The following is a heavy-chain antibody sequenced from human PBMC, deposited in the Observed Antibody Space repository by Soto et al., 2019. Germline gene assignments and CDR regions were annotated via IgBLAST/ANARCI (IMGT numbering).Heavy chain of an antibody. V-gene: IGHV1-69*01. J-gene: IGHJ6*02. D-gene: IGHD4-4*01. Sequence: QVQVVQSGAEVKDSGSSVKVSCKASGGTFSTFGISWVRQAPGQGLEWMGGIIPIFGTPNYAQKFQGSVTITTNATTRTVLSEPSSLRSEDTAVYYCARALQNCYYDMGVWGQGTTVTVSS. CDR2: IIPIFGTP. CDR1: GGTFSTFG. CDR3: ARALQNCYYDMGV.